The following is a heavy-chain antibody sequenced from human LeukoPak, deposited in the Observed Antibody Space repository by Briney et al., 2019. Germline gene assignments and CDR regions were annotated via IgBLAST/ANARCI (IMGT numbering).Heavy chain of an antibody. CDR3: AKDHTAMAAGWFDP. D-gene: IGHD5-18*01. CDR2: ISGSGGST. V-gene: IGHV3-23*01. Sequence: GGSLRLSCAASGFTFISYAMSRVRQAPGKGLDWVSAISGSGGSTYYADSGTGRSTISRDHSKNTLYLQMNSLRAEDTAVYYCAKDHTAMAAGWFDPWGQGTLVTVSS. CDR1: GFTFISYA. J-gene: IGHJ5*02.